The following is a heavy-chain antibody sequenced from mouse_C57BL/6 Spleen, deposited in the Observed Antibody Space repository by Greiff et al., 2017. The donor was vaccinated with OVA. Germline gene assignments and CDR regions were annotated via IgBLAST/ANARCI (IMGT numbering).Heavy chain of an antibody. J-gene: IGHJ4*01. Sequence: VKVVESGAELARPGASVKLSCKASGYTFTSYGISWVKQRTGQGLEWIGEIYPRSGNTYYNEKFKGKATLTADKSSSTAYMELRSLTSEDSAVYFCARKTTVVGDYYAMDYWGQGTSVTVSS. D-gene: IGHD1-1*01. V-gene: IGHV1-81*01. CDR2: IYPRSGNT. CDR1: GYTFTSYG. CDR3: ARKTTVVGDYYAMDY.